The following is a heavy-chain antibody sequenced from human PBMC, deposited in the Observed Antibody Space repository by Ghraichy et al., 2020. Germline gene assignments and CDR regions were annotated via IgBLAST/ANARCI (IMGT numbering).Heavy chain of an antibody. D-gene: IGHD3-3*01. V-gene: IGHV3-21*01. CDR1: GFTFSSYS. CDR3: ARDARSFTIFGVVTPAPFDY. J-gene: IGHJ4*02. CDR2: ISSSSSYI. Sequence: GGSLRLSCAASGFTFSSYSMNWVRQAPGKGLEWVSSISSSSSYIYYADSVKGRFTISRDNAKNSLYLQMNSLRAEDTAVYYCARDARSFTIFGVVTPAPFDYWGQGTLVTVSS.